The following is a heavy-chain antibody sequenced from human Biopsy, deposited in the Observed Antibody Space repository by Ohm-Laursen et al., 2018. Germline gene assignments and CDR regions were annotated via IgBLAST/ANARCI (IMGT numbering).Heavy chain of an antibody. J-gene: IGHJ6*02. CDR3: ARDPIVGSKADGMDV. V-gene: IGHV3-33*01. D-gene: IGHD1-26*01. CDR1: GFAFSVYA. CDR2: IWYDGSSE. Sequence: SLRLSCTASGFAFSVYAMHWVRQAPGKGLEWVAIIWYDGSSEYYADSVKGRFTISRDNSKNTVYLQMNSLRVEDTAVYYCARDPIVGSKADGMDVWGQGTTVTVSS.